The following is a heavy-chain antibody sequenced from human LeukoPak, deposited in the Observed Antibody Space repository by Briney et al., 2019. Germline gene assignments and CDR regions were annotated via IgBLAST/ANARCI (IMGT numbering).Heavy chain of an antibody. D-gene: IGHD6-6*01. V-gene: IGHV4-34*01. CDR2: INHSGST. Sequence: SETLSLTCAVYGGSFNVHYWSWIRQPPGKGLEWIGEINHSGSTNYNPSLKSRVTISVDTSKNQFSLKLTSVTAADTAVYYCARHGNIAARYFDYWGQGTLVTVSS. J-gene: IGHJ4*02. CDR3: ARHGNIAARYFDY. CDR1: GGSFNVHY.